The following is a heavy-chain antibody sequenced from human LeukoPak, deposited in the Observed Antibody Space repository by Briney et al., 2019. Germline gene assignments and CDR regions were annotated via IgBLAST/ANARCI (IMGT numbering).Heavy chain of an antibody. CDR1: GGPISSYY. D-gene: IGHD3-22*01. CDR3: ARPKGYDSSGYYHIDAFDI. J-gene: IGHJ3*02. Sequence: SETLSLTCTVSGGPISSYYWSWIWQAPGKGLEWIGYIYYSGSTNYNPSLKRRVTISVDTSTTQLSLKLSSVTAADTAVYYCARPKGYDSSGYYHIDAFDIWGQGTMVTVSS. V-gene: IGHV4-59*08. CDR2: IYYSGST.